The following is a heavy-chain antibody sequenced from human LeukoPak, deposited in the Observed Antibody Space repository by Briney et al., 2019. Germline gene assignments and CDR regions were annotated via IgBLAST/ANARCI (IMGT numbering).Heavy chain of an antibody. Sequence: SETLSLTCTVSGDSIRTTRYSRNWIRQPPGEGLEWIGYIYYSGSTNYNPSLKSRVTISVDTSKNQFSLKLSSVTAADTAVYYCARHSKCGYYDSSGTDRLCRPGWFDPWGQGTLVTVSS. CDR3: ARHSKCGYYDSSGTDRLCRPGWFDP. CDR1: GDSIRTTRYS. V-gene: IGHV4-59*08. D-gene: IGHD3-22*01. CDR2: IYYSGST. J-gene: IGHJ5*02.